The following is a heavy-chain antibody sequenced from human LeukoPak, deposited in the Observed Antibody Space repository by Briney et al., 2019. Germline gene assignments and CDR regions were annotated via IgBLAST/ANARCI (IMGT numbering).Heavy chain of an antibody. D-gene: IGHD3-22*01. V-gene: IGHV3-33*01. CDR3: ARARNDYDSNGFSFLDY. CDR2: IWYDGSNI. J-gene: IGHJ4*02. CDR1: GISFSSHG. Sequence: GGSLRLSCAASGISFSSHGMHWVRQAPGKGLEWVAVIWYDGSNIYYADSVKGRLTIPRDNSKNTLYLQMNSLRAEDTALYYCARARNDYDSNGFSFLDYWGQGTLVTVSS.